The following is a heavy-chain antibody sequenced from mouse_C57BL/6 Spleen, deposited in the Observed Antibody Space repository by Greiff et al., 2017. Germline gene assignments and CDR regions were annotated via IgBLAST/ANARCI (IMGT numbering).Heavy chain of an antibody. J-gene: IGHJ3*01. CDR3: AGHYGSSSWFAY. D-gene: IGHD1-1*01. CDR1: GYTFTSYW. Sequence: QVQLQQPGAELVKPGASVKMSCKASGYTFTSYWITWVKQRPGQGLEWIGAIYPGSGSTNYNEKFKSKATLTVDTSSSTASMQLSSLTSEDSAVYNCAGHYGSSSWFAYWGQGTLVTVSA. V-gene: IGHV1-55*01. CDR2: IYPGSGST.